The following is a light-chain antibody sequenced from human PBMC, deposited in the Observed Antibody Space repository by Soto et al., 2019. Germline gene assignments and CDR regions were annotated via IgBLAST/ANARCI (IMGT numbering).Light chain of an antibody. Sequence: IGMTQSPATLSESPGARATLSCRASQSVSSNLAWYQQKPGQAPRLLIYGAATRATGIPAWFIGSGSGTEFTLTISSLQSEDFAVYYCQQYNNWPRLTFGGGTKVDIK. V-gene: IGKV3-15*01. CDR2: GAA. J-gene: IGKJ4*01. CDR3: QQYNNWPRLT. CDR1: QSVSSN.